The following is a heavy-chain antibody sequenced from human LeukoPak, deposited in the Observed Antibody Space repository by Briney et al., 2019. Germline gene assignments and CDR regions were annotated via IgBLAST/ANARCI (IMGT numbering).Heavy chain of an antibody. V-gene: IGHV1-8*01. CDR3: ARVPKRYYYDSSGSYFQH. CDR1: GYTFTSYD. J-gene: IGHJ1*01. CDR2: MNPNSGNT. Sequence: ASVKVSCKASGYTFTSYDINWVRQATGQGLEWMGWMNPNSGNTGYAQKFQGRVTITRNTSISTAYMELSSLRSEDTAVYYCARVPKRYYYDSSGSYFQHWGQGTLVTVSS. D-gene: IGHD3-22*01.